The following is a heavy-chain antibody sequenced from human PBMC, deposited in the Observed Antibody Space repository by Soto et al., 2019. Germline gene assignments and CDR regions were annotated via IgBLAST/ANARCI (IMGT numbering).Heavy chain of an antibody. CDR1: GGSISSDGSS. CDR2: IYDSGSS. V-gene: IGHV4-30-2*01. J-gene: IGHJ3*02. D-gene: IGHD3-22*01. Sequence: SETLSLTCAVSGGSISSDGSSWSWIRQPPGKGLEWIGYIYDSGSSYYNPSLESRVTISVDTSKNQFSLKLSSVTAADTAVYYCARATQYYFDTSRYPTGPHFAFDIWGQGTMVT. CDR3: ARATQYYFDTSRYPTGPHFAFDI.